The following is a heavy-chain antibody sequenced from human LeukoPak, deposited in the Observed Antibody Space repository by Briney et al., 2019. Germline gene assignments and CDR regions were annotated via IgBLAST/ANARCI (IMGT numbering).Heavy chain of an antibody. V-gene: IGHV3-21*06. CDR1: GFTFTTYS. J-gene: IGHJ4*02. CDR3: ARGGDGYNFDY. Sequence: GGSLRLSCAASGFTFTTYSMKWVRQAPGEGLGGVSSIGSSGTYIRYADSVKGRFTISRDNAKNSLYLQMNSLRAEDTAVYYCARGGDGYNFDYWGQGILVTVSS. CDR2: IGSSGTYI. D-gene: IGHD5-24*01.